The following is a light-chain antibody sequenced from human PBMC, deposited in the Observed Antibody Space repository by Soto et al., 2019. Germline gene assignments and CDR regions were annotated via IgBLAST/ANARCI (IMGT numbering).Light chain of an antibody. J-gene: IGKJ4*01. V-gene: IGKV1-5*01. CDR3: QQYNSHPLT. Sequence: IQMTQSPSTLSPSVGDRVTITCRASQSISSRLAWYQQKPGKAPKLLIYGASSLESGVPSRFGGSGSGTDFTLTIRRLQPDDFATYYCQQYNSHPLTVGGGTKVEI. CDR1: QSISSR. CDR2: GAS.